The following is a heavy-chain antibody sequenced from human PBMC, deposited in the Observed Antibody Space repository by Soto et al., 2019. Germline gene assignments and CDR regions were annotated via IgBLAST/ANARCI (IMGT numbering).Heavy chain of an antibody. Sequence: SETLFLTCTVSGGSITSSYWSWIRRPPGKGLEWIAYIYDTGISGYAPSTSYNPSLKSRVTMSVDTSKSQFSLKLTSVTAADTAVYYCARGEDAFFYYGLDVWGQGITVTVSS. J-gene: IGHJ6*02. CDR1: GGSITSSY. CDR3: ARGEDAFFYYGLDV. CDR2: IYDTGISGYAPST. V-gene: IGHV4-59*01.